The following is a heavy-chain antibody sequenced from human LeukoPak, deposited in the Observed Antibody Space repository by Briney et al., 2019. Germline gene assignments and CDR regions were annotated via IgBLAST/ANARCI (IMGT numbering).Heavy chain of an antibody. CDR1: GFTFSSYS. CDR2: NSSSSSYI. J-gene: IGHJ4*02. Sequence: GGSLRLSCAASGFTFSSYSMNWVRQAPGKGLEWVSSNSSSSSYIYYADSVKGRFTISRDNAKNSLYLQMNSLRAEDTAVYYCARGRGFDYWGQGTLVTVSS. V-gene: IGHV3-21*01. CDR3: ARGRGFDY.